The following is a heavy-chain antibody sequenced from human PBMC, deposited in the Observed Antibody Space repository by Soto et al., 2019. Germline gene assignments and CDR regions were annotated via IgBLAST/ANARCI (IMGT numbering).Heavy chain of an antibody. Sequence: PSETLSLTCTVSGGSVSSGSYYWSWIRQPPGKGLEWIGYIYYSGSTNYNPSLKSRVTISVDTSKNQFSLKLSSVTAADTAVYYCAREKNEGFDYWGQGTLVTVSS. V-gene: IGHV4-61*01. CDR1: GGSVSSGSYY. J-gene: IGHJ4*02. D-gene: IGHD1-1*01. CDR2: IYYSGST. CDR3: AREKNEGFDY.